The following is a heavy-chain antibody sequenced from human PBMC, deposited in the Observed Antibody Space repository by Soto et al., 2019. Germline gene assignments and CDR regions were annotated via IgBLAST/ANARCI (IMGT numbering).Heavy chain of an antibody. V-gene: IGHV4-39*01. Sequence: SETLSLTCTVSGGSISSSSYYWGWIRQPPGKGLEWIGSIYYSGSTYYNPSLKSRVTISVDTSKNQFSLKLSSVTAADTAVYYCVDLGDCRGGSCPREDYWGQGTLVTVSS. D-gene: IGHD2-15*01. CDR2: IYYSGST. J-gene: IGHJ4*02. CDR3: VDLGDCRGGSCPREDY. CDR1: GGSISSSSYY.